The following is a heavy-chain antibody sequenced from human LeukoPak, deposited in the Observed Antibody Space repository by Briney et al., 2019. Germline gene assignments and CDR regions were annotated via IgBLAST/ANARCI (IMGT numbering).Heavy chain of an antibody. CDR1: GFTFSSYA. J-gene: IGHJ4*02. D-gene: IGHD2-2*01. V-gene: IGHV3-23*01. Sequence: GGSLRLSCAASGFTFSSYAMSWVRQAPGKGLEWVSAISGSGGSTYYADSVKGRFTISRDNSKNTRYLQMNSLRAEDTAVYYCAKWVVVVPAALLDYWGQGTLVTVTS. CDR3: AKWVVVVPAALLDY. CDR2: ISGSGGST.